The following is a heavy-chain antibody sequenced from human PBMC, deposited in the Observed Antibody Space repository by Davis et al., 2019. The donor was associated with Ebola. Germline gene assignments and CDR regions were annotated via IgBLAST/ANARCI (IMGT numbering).Heavy chain of an antibody. D-gene: IGHD1-26*01. CDR2: VSGNGDTT. V-gene: IGHV3-23*01. J-gene: IGHJ4*02. CDR3: AKDRGVGAPTDPSYFDY. Sequence: GESLKISCAASGFTFTKYAMSWVRQAPGKGLERVSAVSGNGDTTYYADSVQGRFTISRDNSKNTVYLQMNSLTAEDTAEYYCAKDRGVGAPTDPSYFDYWGQGTLVTVSS. CDR1: GFTFTKYA.